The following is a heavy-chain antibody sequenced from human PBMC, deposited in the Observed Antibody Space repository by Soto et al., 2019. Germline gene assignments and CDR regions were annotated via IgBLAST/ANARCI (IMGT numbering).Heavy chain of an antibody. Sequence: ASVKVSCKASGGTFSSYTISWVRQAPGQGLEWMGRIIPILGIANYAQKFQGRVTITADKSTSTAYMELSSLRSEDTAVYYCARGLGFGELLSGYFDYWGQGTLVTVSS. D-gene: IGHD3-10*01. CDR3: ARGLGFGELLSGYFDY. V-gene: IGHV1-69*02. CDR1: GGTFSSYT. CDR2: IIPILGIA. J-gene: IGHJ4*02.